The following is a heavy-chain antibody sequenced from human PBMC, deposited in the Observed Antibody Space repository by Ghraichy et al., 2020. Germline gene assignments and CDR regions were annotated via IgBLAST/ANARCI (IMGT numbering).Heavy chain of an antibody. V-gene: IGHV1-46*03. CDR2: INPSGGST. Sequence: ASVKVSCKASGYTFTSYYMHWVRQAPGQGLEWMGIINPSGGSTSYAQKFQGRVTMTRDTSTSTVYMELSSLRSEDTAVYYCARDRLGCSGGSCYHERAFDIWGQGTMVTVSS. J-gene: IGHJ3*02. CDR1: GYTFTSYY. CDR3: ARDRLGCSGGSCYHERAFDI. D-gene: IGHD2-15*01.